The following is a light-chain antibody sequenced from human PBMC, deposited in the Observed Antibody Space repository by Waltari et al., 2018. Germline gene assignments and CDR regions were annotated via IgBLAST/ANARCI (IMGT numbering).Light chain of an antibody. V-gene: IGKV3-11*01. Sequence: EIVLTQSPATLSLSPGETATLSRRASQSVGTYLAWYQQRPGQAPRLLIYDASNRATGIPARFRGSGSGTDFTLTISSLEPEDFAVYYCQQRSNWTPHTFGQGARLEIK. CDR2: DAS. CDR3: QQRSNWTPHT. J-gene: IGKJ2*01. CDR1: QSVGTY.